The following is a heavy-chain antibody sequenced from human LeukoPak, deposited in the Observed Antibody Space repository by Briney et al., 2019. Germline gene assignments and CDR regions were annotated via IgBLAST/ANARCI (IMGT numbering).Heavy chain of an antibody. CDR3: AKDMGLLGGSLNWFDP. CDR1: GFTFSSYA. J-gene: IGHJ5*02. D-gene: IGHD1-26*01. CDR2: ISGSGGST. Sequence: GGSLRLSCAASGFTFSSYAMSWVRQAPGKGLGWVSAISGSGGSTYYADSVKGRFTISRGNSKNTLYLQMNSLRAEDTAVYYCAKDMGLLGGSLNWFDPWGQGTLVTVSS. V-gene: IGHV3-23*01.